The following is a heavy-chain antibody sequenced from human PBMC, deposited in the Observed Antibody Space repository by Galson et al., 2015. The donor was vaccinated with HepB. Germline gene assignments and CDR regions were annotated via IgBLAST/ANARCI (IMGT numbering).Heavy chain of an antibody. Sequence: QSGAEVKKPGESLKISCKGSGYSFTRYWIGWVRQMPGKGLEWMGIIYASDSETRYSPSFQGQVTISADKSISTAYLQWSSLKASDTAIYYCARSSLAAGVTSDFWGQGTLVTVSS. CDR3: ARSSLAAGVTSDF. CDR1: GYSFTRYW. J-gene: IGHJ4*02. D-gene: IGHD6-13*01. CDR2: IYASDSET. V-gene: IGHV5-51*01.